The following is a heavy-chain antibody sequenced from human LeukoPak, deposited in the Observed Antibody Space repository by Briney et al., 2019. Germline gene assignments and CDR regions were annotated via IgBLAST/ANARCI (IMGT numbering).Heavy chain of an antibody. V-gene: IGHV3-23*01. CDR2: LSGSGGTT. CDR3: AKTSDWPYYFDY. Sequence: PGGSLRLSCAASGLTFSNYDMSWVRQAPGKGLEWVSALSGSGGTTYYADSVKGRFTISRDNSKNTLYLQMNSLRAEDTALYYCAKTSDWPYYFDYWGQGTLVTVSS. CDR1: GLTFSNYD. D-gene: IGHD2-21*02. J-gene: IGHJ4*02.